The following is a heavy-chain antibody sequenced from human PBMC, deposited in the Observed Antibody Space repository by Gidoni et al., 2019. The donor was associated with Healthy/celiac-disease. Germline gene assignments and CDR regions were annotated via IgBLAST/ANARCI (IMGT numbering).Heavy chain of an antibody. Sequence: QVQLVASGGGVVQPGRSLRPSCAASGFTFSSYPMHWVRPAPGKGLGWVAVISYEGSNKYYADSVKGRFTISRDNSKNTLYLQMNSLRAEDTAVYYCARYPHIAAAGISAATGPFDYWGQGTLVTVSS. V-gene: IGHV3-30-3*01. CDR3: ARYPHIAAAGISAATGPFDY. CDR2: ISYEGSNK. CDR1: GFTFSSYP. D-gene: IGHD6-13*01. J-gene: IGHJ4*02.